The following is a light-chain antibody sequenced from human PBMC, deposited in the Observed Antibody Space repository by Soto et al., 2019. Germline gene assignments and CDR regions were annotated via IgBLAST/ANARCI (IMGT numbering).Light chain of an antibody. V-gene: IGKV4-1*01. CDR3: QQYNNWPS. J-gene: IGKJ1*01. CDR2: WAS. Sequence: DIVMTQSPDSLAVSLGERATINCKSTQSVLYSSNEKNYLAWYQQKPGQPPRLLIYWASTRDSGVPDRFSGSGSGTDFTLTISSLQAEDVAVYYCQQYNNWPSFGQGTKVDIK. CDR1: QSVLYSSNEKNY.